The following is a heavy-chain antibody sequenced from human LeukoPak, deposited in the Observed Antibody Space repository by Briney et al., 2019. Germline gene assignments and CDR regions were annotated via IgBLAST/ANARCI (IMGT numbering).Heavy chain of an antibody. CDR2: ISYDGSNK. Sequence: GGSLRLSCAASGFTFSSYAMHWVRQAPGKGLEWVAVISYDGSNKYYADFVKGRFTISRDNSKNTLYLQMNSLRAEDTAVYYRARSLKRELLRTYFDYWGQGTLVTVSS. CDR3: ARSLKRELLRTYFDY. V-gene: IGHV3-30*04. D-gene: IGHD1-26*01. J-gene: IGHJ4*02. CDR1: GFTFSSYA.